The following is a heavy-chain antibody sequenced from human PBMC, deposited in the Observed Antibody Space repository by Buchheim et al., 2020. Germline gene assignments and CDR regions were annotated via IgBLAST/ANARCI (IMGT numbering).Heavy chain of an antibody. CDR2: IYRSGNT. V-gene: IGHV4-4*02. CDR1: GDSLSSNYW. J-gene: IGHJ3*02. D-gene: IGHD6-19*01. Sequence: QVQLQESGPGLVRPSGTLSLTCAVSGDSLSSNYWWSWVRQFPGKGLEWIGEIYRSGNTNYNPSLWSRVTISLDKSNNYFSLRLTSMTGADTAVYYCARHITGFDAFDIWGPGT. CDR3: ARHITGFDAFDI.